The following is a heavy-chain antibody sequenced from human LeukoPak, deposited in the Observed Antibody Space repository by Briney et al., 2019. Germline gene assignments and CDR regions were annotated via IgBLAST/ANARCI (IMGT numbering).Heavy chain of an antibody. Sequence: GRSLRLSCAASGFTFSSYAMHWVRQAPGKGREWVAVISYDGSNKYYADSVKGRFTISRDNSKNTLYLQMNSLRAEDTAVYYCARDSVLWSSTSCPDYWGQGTLVTVSS. CDR1: GFTFSSYA. J-gene: IGHJ4*02. D-gene: IGHD2-2*01. V-gene: IGHV3-30*04. CDR2: ISYDGSNK. CDR3: ARDSVLWSSTSCPDY.